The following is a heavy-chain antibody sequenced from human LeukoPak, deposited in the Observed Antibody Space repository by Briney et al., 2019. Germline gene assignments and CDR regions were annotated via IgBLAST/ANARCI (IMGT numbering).Heavy chain of an antibody. CDR2: ISWNSDSI. V-gene: IGHV3-9*01. J-gene: IGHJ4*02. Sequence: PGGSLRLSCAASGFTFDDYAMHWVRQAPGKGLEWVSGISWNSDSIGYADSVKGRFTISRDNAKNSLYLQMNSLRAEDTALYYCARTDRNIAAAGFDYWGLGTLVTVSS. CDR3: ARTDRNIAAAGFDY. CDR1: GFTFDDYA. D-gene: IGHD6-13*01.